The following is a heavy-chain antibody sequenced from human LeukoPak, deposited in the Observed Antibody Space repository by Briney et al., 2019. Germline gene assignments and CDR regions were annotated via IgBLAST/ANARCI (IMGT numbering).Heavy chain of an antibody. D-gene: IGHD1-20*01. CDR1: GFTFSNYA. CDR3: ARVKALSGTTTGGMDV. Sequence: PGGSLRLSCAASGFTFSNYAMSWVRQAPGKGLEWVSSISSSSSYIYYADSVKGRFTISRDNAKNSLYLQMNSLRAEDTAVYYCARVKALSGTTTGGMDVWGQGTTVTVSS. CDR2: ISSSSSYI. J-gene: IGHJ6*02. V-gene: IGHV3-21*01.